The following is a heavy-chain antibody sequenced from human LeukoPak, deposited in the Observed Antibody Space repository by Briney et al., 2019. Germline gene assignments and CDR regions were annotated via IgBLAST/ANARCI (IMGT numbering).Heavy chain of an antibody. D-gene: IGHD3-22*01. CDR2: ISAYNGNT. CDR1: GYTFTSYG. Sequence: ASVKVSCKASGYTFTSYGISWVRQAPGQGLEWMGWISAYNGNTNYAQKFQGRVTMTEDTSTDTAYMELSSLRSEDTAVYYCATGRYYDSSAYYGEYFQHWGQGTLVTVSS. CDR3: ATGRYYDSSAYYGEYFQH. J-gene: IGHJ1*01. V-gene: IGHV1-18*01.